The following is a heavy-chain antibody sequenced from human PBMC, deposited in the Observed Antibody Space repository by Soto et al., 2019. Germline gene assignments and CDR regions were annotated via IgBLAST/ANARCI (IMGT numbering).Heavy chain of an antibody. D-gene: IGHD3-22*01. J-gene: IGHJ4*02. V-gene: IGHV4-61*01. Sequence: SETLSLTCTVSGGSVSSGSYYWSWIRQPPGKGLEWIGYIYYSGSTNYNPSLKSRVTISVDTSKNQFSLKLSSVTAADTAVYYCAGAPSPYDSSGYYSDYWGQGTLVTVS. CDR3: AGAPSPYDSSGYYSDY. CDR2: IYYSGST. CDR1: GGSVSSGSYY.